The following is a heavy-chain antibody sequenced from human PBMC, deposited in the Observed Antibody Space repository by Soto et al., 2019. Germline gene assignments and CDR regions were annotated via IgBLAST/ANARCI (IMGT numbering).Heavy chain of an antibody. CDR1: GGTFSSYA. V-gene: IGHV1-69*01. D-gene: IGHD1-7*01. CDR3: AREAGRNWNYEYFQH. Sequence: QVQLVKSGAEVKKPGSSVKVSCKASGGTFSSYAISWVGQAPGQGLKWMGGIIPIFGTANYAQKFQGRVTITADESTSTAYMELSSLRSEDTAVYYCAREAGRNWNYEYFQHWGQGTLVTVSS. J-gene: IGHJ1*01. CDR2: IIPIFGTA.